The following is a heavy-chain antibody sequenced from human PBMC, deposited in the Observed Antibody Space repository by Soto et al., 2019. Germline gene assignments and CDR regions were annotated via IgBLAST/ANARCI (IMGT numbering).Heavy chain of an antibody. V-gene: IGHV5-10-1*01. CDR1: GFSFTRYW. J-gene: IGHJ4*02. CDR3: ARVKTGTTCADY. Sequence: GESLTISCTCSGFSFTRYWISWVRQMPGKGLEWMGRIDPSDSYTNYSPSFQGHVTISADKSISTAYLQWSSLKASDTAMYYCARVKTGTTCADYWGQGTLVTVSS. CDR2: IDPSDSYT. D-gene: IGHD1-7*01.